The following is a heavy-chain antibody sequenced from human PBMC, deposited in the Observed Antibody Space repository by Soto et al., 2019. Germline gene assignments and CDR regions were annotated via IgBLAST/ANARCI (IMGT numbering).Heavy chain of an antibody. J-gene: IGHJ6*04. CDR1: GFTFGDYA. CDR2: IRSKAYGGTT. CDR3: TIWQGYYDSSATNNGMAF. D-gene: IGHD3-22*01. Sequence: GGSMRLSCTASGFTFGDYAMSWFRQAPGKGLEWVGFIRSKAYGGTTEYAASVKGRFTISRDDSKSIAYLQMNSLKTEDTAVYYCTIWQGYYDSSATNNGMAFWGKGTTVTVSS. V-gene: IGHV3-49*03.